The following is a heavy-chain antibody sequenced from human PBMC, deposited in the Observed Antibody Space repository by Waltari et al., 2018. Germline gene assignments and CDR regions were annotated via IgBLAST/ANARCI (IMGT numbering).Heavy chain of an antibody. Sequence: QVQLVQSGAEVKKPGSSVKVSCKASGGTFSTYTISWVRQAPGQGLEWMGRINPNSGGTNYAQKFQGRVTMTRDTSISTAYMELSRLRSDDTAVYYCARYSSSGDFDYWGQGTLVTVSS. CDR1: GGTFSTYT. D-gene: IGHD6-13*01. V-gene: IGHV1-2*02. CDR2: INPNSGGT. J-gene: IGHJ4*02. CDR3: ARYSSSGDFDY.